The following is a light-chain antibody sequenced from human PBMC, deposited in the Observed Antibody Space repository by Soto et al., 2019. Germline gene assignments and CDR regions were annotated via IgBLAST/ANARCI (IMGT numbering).Light chain of an antibody. CDR1: SNNVGGYNY. CDR3: CSYAGTYTWI. Sequence: QSALTQPRLVSGSPGQSFTISCTGASNNVGGYNYVSWYQHHPGKVPQLIIYDVTKRPSGVPDRFSGSKSGNTASLTISGLQVEDEADYYCCSYAGTYTWIFGGGTKLTVL. J-gene: IGLJ2*01. V-gene: IGLV2-11*01. CDR2: DVT.